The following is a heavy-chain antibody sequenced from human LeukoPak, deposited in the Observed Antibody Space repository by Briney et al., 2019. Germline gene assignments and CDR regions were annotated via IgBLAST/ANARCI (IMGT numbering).Heavy chain of an antibody. D-gene: IGHD6-13*01. CDR2: ISYDGSNK. V-gene: IGHV3-30*03. Sequence: GGSLRLSCAASGFTFSSYGMHWVRQAPGKGLEWVAVISYDGSNKYYADSVKGRFTISTDNAKNSLYLQMNSLRAEDTAVYYCARVADSSSLGYFDYWGQGTLVTVSS. J-gene: IGHJ4*02. CDR3: ARVADSSSLGYFDY. CDR1: GFTFSSYG.